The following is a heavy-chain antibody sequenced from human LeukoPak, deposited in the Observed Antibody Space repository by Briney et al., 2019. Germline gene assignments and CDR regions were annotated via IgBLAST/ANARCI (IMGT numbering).Heavy chain of an antibody. Sequence: SETLSLTCTVCGGSISSYYGSSLRQPAGKGLDWIETIYNSWSTTYNPSQKRRVTIQIDKHKNQFSLKLRSVTAADTAVYYCARAREDAFDIWGQGTMVTVSS. CDR3: ARAREDAFDI. CDR1: GGSISSYY. J-gene: IGHJ3*02. CDR2: IYNSWST. V-gene: IGHV4-4*07.